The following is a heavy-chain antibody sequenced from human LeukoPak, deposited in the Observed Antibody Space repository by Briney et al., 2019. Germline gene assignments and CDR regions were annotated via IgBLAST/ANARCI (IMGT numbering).Heavy chain of an antibody. V-gene: IGHV4-34*01. J-gene: IGHJ5*02. Sequence: PPETLSLTCAVYGGSFSGYYWSWIRQPPGKGLEWIGEINHSGSTNYNPSLKSRVTISVDTSKNQFSLKLSSVTAADTAVYYCARGLQNWLPPGRWFDPWGQGTLVTVSS. CDR3: ARGLQNWLPPGRWFDP. D-gene: IGHD1-1*01. CDR2: INHSGST. CDR1: GGSFSGYY.